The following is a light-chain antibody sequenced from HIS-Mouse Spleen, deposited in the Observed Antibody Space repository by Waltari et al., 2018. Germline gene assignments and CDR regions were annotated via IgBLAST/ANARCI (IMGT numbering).Light chain of an antibody. V-gene: IGKV2-28*01. CDR3: MQALQTPIT. J-gene: IGKJ5*01. Sequence: DIVMTQSPLSLPVTPGEPASISCRSSQSLLHSNGDHYLDWYLQKPGQSPQLLIYLGSNRASGVPDRFSGSGSGTDFTLKISRVEAEDVGVYYCMQALQTPITFGQGTRLEIK. CDR1: QSLLHSNGDHY. CDR2: LGS.